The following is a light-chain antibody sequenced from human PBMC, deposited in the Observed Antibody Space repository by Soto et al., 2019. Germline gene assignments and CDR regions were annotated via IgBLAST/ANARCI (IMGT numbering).Light chain of an antibody. CDR3: QQYNNWTLT. J-gene: IGKJ4*01. CDR2: DAS. Sequence: EIVLTQSPDTLSVSPGERATLPCRASQSISRTLAWYQQKSGQPPRLLIYDASTRATGFPARFSGSGSGTEFNLTISRLQSEDFAVYECQQYNNWTLTFGGGTKVEIK. CDR1: QSISRT. V-gene: IGKV3D-15*01.